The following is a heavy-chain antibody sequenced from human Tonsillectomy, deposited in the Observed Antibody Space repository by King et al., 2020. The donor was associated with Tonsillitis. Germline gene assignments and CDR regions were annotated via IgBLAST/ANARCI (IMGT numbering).Heavy chain of an antibody. D-gene: IGHD2-15*01. CDR1: GYSFTSYG. Sequence: QVQLVESGAEVKKPGASVKVSCKASGYSFTSYGISWVRQVPGQGLEWMGWISAYNGNTNYAQKLQDRVTMTTDTSTSTAYMELRSLRYDDTAVYYCARDRGNIVVVVAAPENDYWGQGTLVTVSS. J-gene: IGHJ4*02. CDR3: ARDRGNIVVVVAAPENDY. V-gene: IGHV1-18*04. CDR2: ISAYNGNT.